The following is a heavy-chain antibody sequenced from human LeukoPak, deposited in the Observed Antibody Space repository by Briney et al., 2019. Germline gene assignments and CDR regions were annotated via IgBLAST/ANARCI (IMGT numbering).Heavy chain of an antibody. J-gene: IGHJ4*02. D-gene: IGHD6-19*01. CDR1: GFTFSSYW. CDR3: AKGGSSGWYHLDF. CDR2: ISDSVGGT. V-gene: IGHV3-23*01. Sequence: GGSLRLSCAASGFTFSSYWMHWVRQAPGKGLDWVSLISDSVGGTYYADSVKGRFTISRDNSKNTLYLQMNSLRAEDTAVYYCAKGGSSGWYHLDFWGQGTLVTVSS.